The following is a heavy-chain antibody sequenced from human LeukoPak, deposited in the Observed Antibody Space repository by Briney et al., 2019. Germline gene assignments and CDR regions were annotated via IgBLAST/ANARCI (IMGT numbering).Heavy chain of an antibody. J-gene: IGHJ4*02. Sequence: GGSLRLSCAASGFTFSNYNMNWVRQAPGRGLEWVSSISSSSSYIYYADSLRGRFTISRDNAENSLYLQMISLRAEDTAVYYCARGRDGSQSPIDYWGQGTLVTVSS. CDR2: ISSSSSYI. CDR1: GFTFSNYN. CDR3: ARGRDGSQSPIDY. V-gene: IGHV3-21*01. D-gene: IGHD5-24*01.